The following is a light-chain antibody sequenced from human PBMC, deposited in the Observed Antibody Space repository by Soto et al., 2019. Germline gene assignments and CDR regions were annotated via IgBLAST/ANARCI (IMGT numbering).Light chain of an antibody. J-gene: IGLJ2*01. CDR2: EVT. CDR1: SSDIGGYDY. Sequence: QSLLTQPASVSGSPGQSITISCTGTSSDIGGYDYVSWYQQLPGKAPKLMLYEVTNRPSGISSRFSGSKSGNTASLTISGLRAEDEGDYYCASYVRGNTVLFGGGTKLTVL. CDR3: ASYVRGNTVL. V-gene: IGLV2-14*01.